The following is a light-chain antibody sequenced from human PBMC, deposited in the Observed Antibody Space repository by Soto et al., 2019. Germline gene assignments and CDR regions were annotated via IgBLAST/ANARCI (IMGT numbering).Light chain of an antibody. CDR2: EVG. J-gene: IGLJ2*01. Sequence: QSALTQPASVSGSPGQSITISCTGTGSDIGVYNYVSWYQQHPGKAPKLMIYEVGNRPSGVSNRFSGSKFGNSASLTISVLQAEDEADYYCSSYTSSSTLLFGGGTKVTVL. CDR3: SSYTSSSTLL. CDR1: GSDIGVYNY. V-gene: IGLV2-14*01.